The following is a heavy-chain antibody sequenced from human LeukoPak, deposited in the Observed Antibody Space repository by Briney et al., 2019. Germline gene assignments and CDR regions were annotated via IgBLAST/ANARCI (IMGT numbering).Heavy chain of an antibody. Sequence: GSLRLSCAASGFTFSSYGMHWVRQAPGKGLEWVAVIWYDGSNKYYADSVKGRFTISRDNSKNTLYLQMNSLRAEDTAVYYCARGAGYSSSWFDYWGQGTLVTVSS. D-gene: IGHD6-13*01. V-gene: IGHV3-33*01. J-gene: IGHJ4*02. CDR1: GFTFSSYG. CDR3: ARGAGYSSSWFDY. CDR2: IWYDGSNK.